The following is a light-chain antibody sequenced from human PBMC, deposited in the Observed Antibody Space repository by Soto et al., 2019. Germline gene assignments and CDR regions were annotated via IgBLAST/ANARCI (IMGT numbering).Light chain of an antibody. CDR3: LQDYNYPRT. J-gene: IGKJ1*01. V-gene: IGKV1-6*01. Sequence: AIQMTQSPSSLSASVGDRVTVTCRASQGIRNDLGWYQQKPGKAPRLLIYAASSLQSGVPSRFSGSGSGTDFTLTISSLQPEDFATYYCLQDYNYPRTFGQGTKVEIK. CDR1: QGIRND. CDR2: AAS.